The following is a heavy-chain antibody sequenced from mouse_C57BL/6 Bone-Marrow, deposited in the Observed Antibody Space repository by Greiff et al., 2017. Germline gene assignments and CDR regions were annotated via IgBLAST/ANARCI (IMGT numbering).Heavy chain of an antibody. CDR1: GSSFPGYF. CDR3: ARNPIYYGNYYWYVDV. J-gene: IGHJ1*03. V-gene: IGHV1-20*01. Sequence: VQLQQSGPGLLKPGDSVKISCKASGSSFPGYFMNWVMQSHGRSLEWMGGINPYNGYPSSNQRLKGKATLTVDRSSSTAHLELRSLASEDSAVYNCARNPIYYGNYYWYVDVWGTGTTVTVSS. D-gene: IGHD2-1*01. CDR2: INPYNGYP.